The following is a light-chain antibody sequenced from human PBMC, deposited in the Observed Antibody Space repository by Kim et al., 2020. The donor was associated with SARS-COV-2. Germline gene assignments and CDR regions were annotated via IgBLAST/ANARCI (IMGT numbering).Light chain of an antibody. V-gene: IGLV3-19*01. CDR3: NSRDSSGSHHWV. CDR1: NLRSYY. CDR2: GKN. J-gene: IGLJ3*02. Sequence: GETVRNTSHSDNLRSYYASWEQQKQGQAPLLVIYGKNNRPSGIPDRFSGFSSGNTASLTTTGGKAEEEADYYGNSRDSSGSHHWVFGGGTKLTVL.